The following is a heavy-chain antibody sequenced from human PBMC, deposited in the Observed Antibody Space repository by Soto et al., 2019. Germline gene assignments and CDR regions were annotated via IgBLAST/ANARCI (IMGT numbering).Heavy chain of an antibody. CDR3: AKVPAYDYVWGTYYYFDY. J-gene: IGHJ4*02. Sequence: GGSLRLSCAASGFAFSNYAMSWVRQAPGKGLEWVSSISGGGGSTYYADSVKGRFTISRDNSKNTLYLQMNSLRAEDTAVYFCAKVPAYDYVWGTYYYFDYWGLGALVTVSS. D-gene: IGHD3-16*01. V-gene: IGHV3-23*01. CDR1: GFAFSNYA. CDR2: ISGGGGST.